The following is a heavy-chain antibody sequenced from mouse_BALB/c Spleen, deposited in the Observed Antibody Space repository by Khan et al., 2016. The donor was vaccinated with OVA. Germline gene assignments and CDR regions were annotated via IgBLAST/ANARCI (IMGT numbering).Heavy chain of an antibody. V-gene: IGHV1-5*01. CDR3: TDGNYVGWFAY. Sequence: VQLQQSGTVLARPGASVKMSCKASGYSFTSYWMHWVKQRPGQGLEWIGAIYPGNSDTSYNQKFKGKAKLTAVTSASTAYMELSSLTNEDSAAYYCTDGNYVGWFAYWGQGTLVTVSA. CDR2: IYPGNSDT. J-gene: IGHJ3*01. CDR1: GYSFTSYW. D-gene: IGHD2-1*01.